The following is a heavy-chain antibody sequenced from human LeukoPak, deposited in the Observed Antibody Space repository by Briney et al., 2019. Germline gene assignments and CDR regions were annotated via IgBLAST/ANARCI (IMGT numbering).Heavy chain of an antibody. Sequence: GGSLRLSCAASGFTFSSYGMHWVRQAPGKGLEWVAVIWYDRSNKYYADSVKGRFTISRDNSKNTLYLQMNSLRAEDTAVYYCAKDRHCSGGSCYGGPIDYWGQGTLVTVSS. J-gene: IGHJ4*02. CDR3: AKDRHCSGGSCYGGPIDY. D-gene: IGHD2-15*01. CDR1: GFTFSSYG. V-gene: IGHV3-33*06. CDR2: IWYDRSNK.